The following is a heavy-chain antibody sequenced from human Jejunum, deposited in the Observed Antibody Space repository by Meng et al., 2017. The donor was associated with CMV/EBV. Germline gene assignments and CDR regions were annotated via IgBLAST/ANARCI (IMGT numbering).Heavy chain of an antibody. CDR1: GLTFSRYW. J-gene: IGHJ4*02. V-gene: IGHV3-7*01. D-gene: IGHD2-2*01. CDR3: ASCSTNCLRPFDY. CDR2: IKQDGGET. Sequence: GLTFSRYWMNGVRQAPGKGLEWVANIKQDGGETYYVDSVKGRFTISRDNAKNSLYLQMNSLRAEDTAVYYCASCSTNCLRPFDYWGQGTLVTVSS.